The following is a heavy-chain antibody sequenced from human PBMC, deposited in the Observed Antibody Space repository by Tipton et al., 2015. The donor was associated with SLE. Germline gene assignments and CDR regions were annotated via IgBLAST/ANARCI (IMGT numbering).Heavy chain of an antibody. CDR3: ARDTHQYYYDSSGYSDAFDI. J-gene: IGHJ3*02. Sequence: SGFTFSSYGMHWVRQAPGKGLEWVAVIWYDGSNKYYADSVKGRFTISRDNSKNTLYLQMNSLRAEDTAVYYCARDTHQYYYDSSGYSDAFDIWGQGTMVTVSS. CDR1: GFTFSSYG. D-gene: IGHD3-22*01. V-gene: IGHV3-33*01. CDR2: IWYDGSNK.